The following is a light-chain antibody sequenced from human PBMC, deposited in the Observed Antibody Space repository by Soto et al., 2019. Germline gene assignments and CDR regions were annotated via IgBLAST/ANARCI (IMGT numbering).Light chain of an antibody. Sequence: IVLTQSPGTLSLSPGERATLSCRASQSVSSNSLAWYQQKPGQAPRLVIYGASTRATGFPDRFTGSESGTDFTLTISRLEPEDFAVYYCQQYGTSPQTFGQGTKVDIK. CDR2: GAS. V-gene: IGKV3-20*01. CDR3: QQYGTSPQT. J-gene: IGKJ1*01. CDR1: QSVSSNS.